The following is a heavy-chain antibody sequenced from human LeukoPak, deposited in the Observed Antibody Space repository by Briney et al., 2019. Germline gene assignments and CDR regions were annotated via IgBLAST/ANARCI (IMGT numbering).Heavy chain of an antibody. CDR1: GFTFSSYA. J-gene: IGHJ4*02. D-gene: IGHD3-10*01. Sequence: PGGSPRLSCAASGFTFSSYAMSWVRQAPGKGLEWVSAISGSGGSTYYADSVKGRFTISRDNSKNTLYLQMNSLRAEDTAVYYCAKVNYGSGRTLRTYFDYWGQGTLVTVSS. CDR2: ISGSGGST. CDR3: AKVNYGSGRTLRTYFDY. V-gene: IGHV3-23*01.